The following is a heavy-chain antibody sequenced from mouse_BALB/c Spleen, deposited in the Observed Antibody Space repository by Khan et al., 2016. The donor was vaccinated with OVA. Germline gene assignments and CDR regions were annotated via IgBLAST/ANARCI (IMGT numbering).Heavy chain of an antibody. J-gene: IGHJ4*01. D-gene: IGHD2-2*01. CDR2: ISFSGST. CDR3: SRSVYYAYAYAMDY. CDR1: GYSITSDFA. V-gene: IGHV3-2*02. Sequence: VQLKQSGPGLVKPSQSLSLTCTVTGYSITSDFAWNWVRQFPGNKLEWMGYISFSGSTSYGPSLKSRLSITRDTSKNQFFLQLSSVTTEDTATYYCSRSVYYAYAYAMDYWGQGTSVTVSS.